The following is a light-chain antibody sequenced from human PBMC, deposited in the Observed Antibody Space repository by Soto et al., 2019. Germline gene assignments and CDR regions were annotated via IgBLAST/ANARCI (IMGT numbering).Light chain of an antibody. CDR3: SPYTSSSTLLYV. CDR2: DVS. V-gene: IGLV2-14*01. CDR1: SSDVGGYNY. J-gene: IGLJ1*01. Sequence: QSALTQPASVSGSPGQSITISCTGTSSDVGGYNYVSWYQQHPGKAPKLMIYDVSNRPSGVSNRFSGSKSGNTASLTISGLQAEDEADYYRSPYTSSSTLLYVFGTGTKLTVL.